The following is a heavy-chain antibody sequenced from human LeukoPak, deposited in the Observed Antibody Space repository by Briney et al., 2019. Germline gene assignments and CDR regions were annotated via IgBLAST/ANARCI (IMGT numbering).Heavy chain of an antibody. CDR1: GFTFSSYA. Sequence: GGSLRLSCVASGFTFSSYAMHWVRQAPGKGLEWVAVISYDGSNKYYADSVKGRFTISRDNSKNTLYLQMNSLRAEDTAVYYCASQEYSSSGGDYWGQGTLVTVSS. D-gene: IGHD6-6*01. J-gene: IGHJ4*02. CDR2: ISYDGSNK. CDR3: ASQEYSSSGGDY. V-gene: IGHV3-30-3*01.